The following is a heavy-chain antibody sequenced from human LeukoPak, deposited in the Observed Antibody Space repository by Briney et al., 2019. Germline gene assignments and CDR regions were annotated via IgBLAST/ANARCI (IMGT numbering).Heavy chain of an antibody. Sequence: GGSLRLSCAASGFTFSSYSMNWVRQAPGKGLEWVSYISSSSSTIYYADSVKGRFTISRDNAKNSLYLQMNSLRAEDTAVYYCARLRYYGMDVWGQGTTVTVSS. V-gene: IGHV3-48*04. CDR3: ARLRYYGMDV. J-gene: IGHJ6*02. CDR1: GFTFSSYS. CDR2: ISSSSSTI.